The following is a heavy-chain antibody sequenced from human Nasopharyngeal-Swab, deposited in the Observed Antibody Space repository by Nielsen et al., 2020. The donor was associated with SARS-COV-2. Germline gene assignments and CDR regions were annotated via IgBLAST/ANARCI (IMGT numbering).Heavy chain of an antibody. CDR1: GFTVSSNY. Sequence: GGSLRLSCAASGFTVSSNYMSWVRQAPGKGLEWVSVIYRGGSTYYADSVKGRFTISRDNSKNTLYLQMNSLRAEDTAVYYCARDLTAAGGYQYYGMDVWGQGTTVTVSS. V-gene: IGHV3-53*01. J-gene: IGHJ6*02. CDR2: IYRGGST. CDR3: ARDLTAAGGYQYYGMDV. D-gene: IGHD6-13*01.